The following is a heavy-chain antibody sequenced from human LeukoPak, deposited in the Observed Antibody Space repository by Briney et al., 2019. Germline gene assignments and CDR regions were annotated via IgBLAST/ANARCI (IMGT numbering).Heavy chain of an antibody. CDR2: ISYDGSNK. D-gene: IGHD6-19*01. Sequence: GGSLRLSCAASGFTFSSYAMHWVRRAPGKGLEWVAVISYDGSNKYYADSVKGRFTISRDNSKNTLYLQMNSLRAEDTAVYYCARGTRYSSGWYEFYYYYGMDVWGQGTTVTVSS. CDR3: ARGTRYSSGWYEFYYYYGMDV. V-gene: IGHV3-30-3*01. CDR1: GFTFSSYA. J-gene: IGHJ6*02.